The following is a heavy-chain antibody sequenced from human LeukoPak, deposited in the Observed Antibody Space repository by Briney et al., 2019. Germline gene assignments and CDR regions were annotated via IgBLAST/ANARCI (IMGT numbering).Heavy chain of an antibody. CDR2: IYNSGST. CDR3: ARGAPPDS. J-gene: IGHJ4*02. CDR1: GASFNTGDYY. V-gene: IGHV4-31*03. Sequence: SETLSLTRIVSGASFNTGDYYWNWIRQHPGKGLEWIGYIYNSGSTYYNPSLKSRVTISVDTSKNHFSLRLTSVTAADSAVYYCARGAPPDSWGQGTLVTVPS.